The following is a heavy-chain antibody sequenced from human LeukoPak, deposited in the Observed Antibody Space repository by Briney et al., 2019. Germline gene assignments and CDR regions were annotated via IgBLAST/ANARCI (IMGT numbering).Heavy chain of an antibody. CDR3: ARGRPKKDFDY. CDR1: GGSFSGYY. Sequence: SETLSLTCAVYGGSFSGYYWSWIRQPPGKGLEWIGEINHSGSTNYNPSLKSRVTISVDTSKNQFSLKLSSVTAADTAVYYCARGRPKKDFDYWDQGTLVTVSS. V-gene: IGHV4-34*01. J-gene: IGHJ4*02. CDR2: INHSGST.